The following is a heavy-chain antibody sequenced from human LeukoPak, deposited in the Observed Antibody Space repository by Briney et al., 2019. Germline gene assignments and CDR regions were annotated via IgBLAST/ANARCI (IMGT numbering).Heavy chain of an antibody. CDR2: ISGNTLST. CDR1: GFPFSSYA. J-gene: IGHJ4*02. D-gene: IGHD3-9*01. Sequence: GGSLRLSCTASGFPFSSYAMSWVRQAPGEGLEWVSMISGNTLSTYYSDSVKGRFTISRDNSKSTVYLEMNNLRAEDTALYYCAKDKTGYFYYYDSWGQGTPVTVSS. V-gene: IGHV3-23*01. CDR3: AKDKTGYFYYYDS.